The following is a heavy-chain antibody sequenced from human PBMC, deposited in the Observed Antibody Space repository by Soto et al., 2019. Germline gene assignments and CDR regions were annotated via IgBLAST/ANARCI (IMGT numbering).Heavy chain of an antibody. CDR2: IYYAGRT. V-gene: IGHV4-59*08. Sequence: SETLSLTCTVSGCSMISYDGSWIRQSPGRGLEWIGFIYYAGRTKYNPSLNSRVTISVDTSKNQFSLTVTSVTAADTAVYYCARRIVATETFDHWGQGTLVTVSS. CDR3: ARRIVATETFDH. J-gene: IGHJ4*02. CDR1: GCSMISYD. D-gene: IGHD5-12*01.